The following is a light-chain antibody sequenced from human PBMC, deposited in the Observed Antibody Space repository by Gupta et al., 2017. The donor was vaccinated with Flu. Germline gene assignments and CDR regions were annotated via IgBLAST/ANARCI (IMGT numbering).Light chain of an antibody. CDR3: AAWDASLNGVL. V-gene: IGLV1-44*01. Sequence: QSVLTQPPSASGTPGQRVTISCSGSSSNIGSKTVNWYQQLPGTAPKLLIYYNNERPSGVPDRFSGSKSGTSASLAISGLQSEDEADYYCAAWDASLNGVLFGGGTRLTVL. CDR1: SSNIGSKT. J-gene: IGLJ2*01. CDR2: YNN.